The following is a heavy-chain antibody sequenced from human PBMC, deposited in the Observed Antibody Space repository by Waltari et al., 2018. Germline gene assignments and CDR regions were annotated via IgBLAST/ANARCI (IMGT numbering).Heavy chain of an antibody. J-gene: IGHJ5*02. CDR3: AHRRDWGIAAAVSP. CDR2: IYWNDDK. CDR1: GFSLSTSGVG. D-gene: IGHD6-13*01. Sequence: QITLKESGPTLVKPTQTLTLTCTFSGFSLSTSGVGVVWIRQPPGKALEWLALIYWNDDKRYSPSLKSRLTITKDTSKNQVVLTMTNMDPVDTATYYCAHRRDWGIAAAVSPWGQGTLVTVSS. V-gene: IGHV2-5*01.